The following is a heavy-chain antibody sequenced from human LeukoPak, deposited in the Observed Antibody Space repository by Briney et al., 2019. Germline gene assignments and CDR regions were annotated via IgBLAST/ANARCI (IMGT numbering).Heavy chain of an antibody. CDR1: GFTFSSYA. CDR2: ISGSGGST. Sequence: SGGSLRLSFAASGFTFSSYAMSWVRQAPGKGLEWVSAISGSGGSTYYADSVKGRLTISRDNSKNTLYLQMNSLRAEDTAVYYCAKVYYDFWSGYSHYYYYYMDVWGKGTTVTVSS. D-gene: IGHD3-3*01. J-gene: IGHJ6*03. V-gene: IGHV3-23*01. CDR3: AKVYYDFWSGYSHYYYYYMDV.